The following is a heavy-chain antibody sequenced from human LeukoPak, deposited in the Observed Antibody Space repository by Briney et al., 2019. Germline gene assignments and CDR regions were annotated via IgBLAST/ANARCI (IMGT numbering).Heavy chain of an antibody. CDR2: INPNSGGT. D-gene: IGHD2-15*01. CDR1: GYTFTGYY. V-gene: IGHV1-2*04. J-gene: IGHJ6*02. CDR3: ATISPYCSGGSCYSGYYYGMDV. Sequence: ASVKVSCKASGYTFTGYYMHWVRQAPGQGLEWMGWINPNSGGTNYAQKFQGWVTMTRDTSISTAYMELSRLRSDDTAVYYCATISPYCSGGSCYSGYYYGMDVWGQGTTVTVSS.